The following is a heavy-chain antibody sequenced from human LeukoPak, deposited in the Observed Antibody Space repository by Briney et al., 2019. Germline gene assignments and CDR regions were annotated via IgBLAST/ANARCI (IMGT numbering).Heavy chain of an antibody. CDR3: ARVPGIAAAGTGYYYGTDV. CDR2: IYYSGST. Sequence: SETLSLTCTVSGGSISSYYWSWIRQPPGKGLEWIGYIYYSGSTNYNPSLKSRVTISVDTSKNQFSLKLSSVTAADTAVYYCARVPGIAAAGTGYYYGTDVWGQGTTVTVSS. CDR1: GGSISSYY. J-gene: IGHJ6*02. D-gene: IGHD6-13*01. V-gene: IGHV4-59*01.